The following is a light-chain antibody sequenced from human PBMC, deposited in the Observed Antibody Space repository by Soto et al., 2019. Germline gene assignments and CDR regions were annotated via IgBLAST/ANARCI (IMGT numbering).Light chain of an antibody. CDR2: GPS. CDR1: QSISSDY. V-gene: IGKV3-20*01. CDR3: QQHGGSPPIT. Sequence: EIVLTQSPGTLSLSPGERATLSCRASQSISSDYLAWYQQKPGQAPRLLIYGPSARATGIPDRFSGSGSGTDFTLTISRLEPEDFAVYYCQQHGGSPPITFGQGTRLEIK. J-gene: IGKJ5*01.